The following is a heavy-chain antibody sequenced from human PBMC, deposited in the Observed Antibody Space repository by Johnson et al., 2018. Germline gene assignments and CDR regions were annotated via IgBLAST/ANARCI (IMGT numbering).Heavy chain of an antibody. CDR3: ARGGGYDFWSGAYYYCMDV. CDR2: IIPILGAA. Sequence: QVQLVQSGAEMKKXGSSVKVXCKASGGTFSSYASSWVRQAPGQGLEWMGGIIPILGAAEYAEKFQVRVTITADESTSTAYMELRSLRSEDTAVYDCARGGGYDFWSGAYYYCMDVWGQGTTVTVSS. D-gene: IGHD3-3*01. V-gene: IGHV1-69*12. CDR1: GGTFSSYA. J-gene: IGHJ6*02.